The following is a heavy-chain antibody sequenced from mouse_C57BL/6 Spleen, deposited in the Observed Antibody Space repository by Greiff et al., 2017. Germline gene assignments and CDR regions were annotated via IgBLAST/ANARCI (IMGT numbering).Heavy chain of an antibody. J-gene: IGHJ1*03. CDR3: AHYYGSSYGGYFDV. V-gene: IGHV14-3*01. CDR1: GFNIKNTY. D-gene: IGHD1-1*01. Sequence: VQLQQSVAELVRPWASVKLSCTASGFNIKNTYMHWVKQRPEQGLEWIGRIDPANGNTKYAPKFQGKAIITADTSSNTAYLQLSSLTSEDTAIYYCAHYYGSSYGGYFDVWGTGTTVTVSS. CDR2: IDPANGNT.